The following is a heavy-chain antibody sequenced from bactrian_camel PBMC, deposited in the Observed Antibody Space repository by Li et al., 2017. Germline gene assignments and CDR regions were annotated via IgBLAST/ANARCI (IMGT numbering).Heavy chain of an antibody. J-gene: IGHJ4*01. CDR3: VRYMQNYAGDD. D-gene: IGHD1*01. V-gene: IGHV3S53*01. CDR1: GYTLCRDN. Sequence: HVQLVESGGGSVQAGGSLRLSCAASGYTLCRDNMHWYRQALGKEREFVGGITRDGSTSYADSVKGRFTISQDDVKNTVYLQMNSLNPEDTAVYSCVRYMQNYAGDDWGQGTKVTVS. CDR2: ITRDGST.